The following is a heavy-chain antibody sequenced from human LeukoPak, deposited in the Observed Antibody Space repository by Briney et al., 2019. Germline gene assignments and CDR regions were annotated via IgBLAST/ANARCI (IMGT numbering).Heavy chain of an antibody. CDR3: VRDLGGRSSH. Sequence: GGSLRLSCAASGFTFSSNWMHWVRQAPGKGLVWVSRINEDGSTTNYADSVKGRSTIFRDNAKNTLYLQMNSLRAEDTAVYYCVRDLGGRSSHWGQGTLVTVSS. CDR2: INEDGSTT. CDR1: GFTFSSNW. D-gene: IGHD1-26*01. J-gene: IGHJ4*02. V-gene: IGHV3-74*01.